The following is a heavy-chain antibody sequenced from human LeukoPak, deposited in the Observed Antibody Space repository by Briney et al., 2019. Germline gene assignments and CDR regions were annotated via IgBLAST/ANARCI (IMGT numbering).Heavy chain of an antibody. Sequence: GGSLRLSCAASGFTFSDYYMSWIRQAPGKGLEWVSYISSSSSTIYYADSVKGRFTISRDNAKNSLYLQMNSLRAEDTAVYYCARLYCSSTSPCIDYWGQGTLVTVSS. V-gene: IGHV3-11*04. CDR3: ARLYCSSTSPCIDY. J-gene: IGHJ4*02. D-gene: IGHD2-2*01. CDR2: ISSSSSTI. CDR1: GFTFSDYY.